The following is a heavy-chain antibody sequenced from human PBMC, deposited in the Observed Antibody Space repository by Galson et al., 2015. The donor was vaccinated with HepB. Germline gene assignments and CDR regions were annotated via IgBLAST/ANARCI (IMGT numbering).Heavy chain of an antibody. CDR3: ARDRVVATITVYYYYYYGMDV. CDR2: IKQDGSEK. D-gene: IGHD5-12*01. Sequence: SLRLSCAASGFTFSSYWMSWVRQAPGKGLEWVANIKQDGSEKYYVDSVKGRFTISRDNAKNSLYLQMNSLRAEDTAVYYCARDRVVATITVYYYYYYGMDVWGQGTTVTVSS. CDR1: GFTFSSYW. J-gene: IGHJ6*02. V-gene: IGHV3-7*03.